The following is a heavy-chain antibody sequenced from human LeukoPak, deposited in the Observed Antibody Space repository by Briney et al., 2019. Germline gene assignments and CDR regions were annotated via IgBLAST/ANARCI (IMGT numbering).Heavy chain of an antibody. V-gene: IGHV4-4*07. D-gene: IGHD3-10*01. Sequence: SETLSLTCTVSGGSISSYYWSWIRQPAGKGLEWIGRIYTSGSTNYNPSLKSRVTMSVDTSKNQFSLKLSSVTAADTAVYYCVRDGSGSYLNYYYYGMDVWGQGTTVTVSS. CDR1: GGSISSYY. CDR2: IYTSGST. J-gene: IGHJ6*02. CDR3: VRDGSGSYLNYYYYGMDV.